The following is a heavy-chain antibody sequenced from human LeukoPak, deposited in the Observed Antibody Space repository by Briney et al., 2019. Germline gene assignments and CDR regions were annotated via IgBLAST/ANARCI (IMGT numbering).Heavy chain of an antibody. Sequence: ASVKVSCKASGGTFTSYYLHWVRQASGQGLEWIGITNPSGSSTTYTQKFQGRVTMTRDTSTSTVYMELSSLISEDTAVYYCARAGYGDTLPYWGQGTLVTVSS. V-gene: IGHV1-46*01. D-gene: IGHD4-17*01. CDR1: GGTFTSYY. CDR2: TNPSGSST. J-gene: IGHJ4*02. CDR3: ARAGYGDTLPY.